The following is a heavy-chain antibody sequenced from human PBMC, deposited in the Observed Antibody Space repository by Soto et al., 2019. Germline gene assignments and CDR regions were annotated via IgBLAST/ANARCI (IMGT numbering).Heavy chain of an antibody. D-gene: IGHD6-13*01. Sequence: PGGSLRLSCGASEFTFSSFEMNWVRQAPGKGLEWVSHISDSGTTIYYTDSVQGRFTISRDNAKKSLYLQMNSLRVEDSGVYYCVRFGGAAAGPGDYWGQGTLVTVSS. CDR1: EFTFSSFE. V-gene: IGHV3-48*03. CDR3: VRFGGAAAGPGDY. CDR2: ISDSGTTI. J-gene: IGHJ4*02.